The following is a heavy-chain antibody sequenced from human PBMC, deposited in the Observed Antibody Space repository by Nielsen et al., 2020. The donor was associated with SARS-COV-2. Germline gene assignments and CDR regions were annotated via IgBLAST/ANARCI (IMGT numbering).Heavy chain of an antibody. J-gene: IGHJ4*02. Sequence: GESLKISCAASGFTFSSYAMSWVRQAPGKGLEWVSAISGSGGSTYYADSVKGRFTISRDNSKNTLYLQMYSLRAEDTAVYYCARSTIFAEGNFDYWGQGTLVTVSS. CDR2: ISGSGGST. D-gene: IGHD3-3*01. CDR1: GFTFSSYA. V-gene: IGHV3-23*01. CDR3: ARSTIFAEGNFDY.